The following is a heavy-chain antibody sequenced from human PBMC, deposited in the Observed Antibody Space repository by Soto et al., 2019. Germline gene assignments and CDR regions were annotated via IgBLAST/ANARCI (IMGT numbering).Heavy chain of an antibody. D-gene: IGHD3-22*01. V-gene: IGHV2-5*02. CDR3: ARQASQYYDSSGYYYIDWFDP. CDR2: IYWDDDK. CDR1: GFSLITSGVG. Sequence: SGPTLVNPTQTLTLTCTFSGFSLITSGVGVGWIRQPPGNALEWLALIYWDDDKRYSPSLKSRLTITKDTSKNQVVLTMTNMDPVDTATYYCARQASQYYDSSGYYYIDWFDPWGQGTLVTVSS. J-gene: IGHJ5*02.